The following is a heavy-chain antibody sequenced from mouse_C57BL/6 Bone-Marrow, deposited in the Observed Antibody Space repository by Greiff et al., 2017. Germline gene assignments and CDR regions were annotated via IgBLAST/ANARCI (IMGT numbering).Heavy chain of an antibody. J-gene: IGHJ3*01. CDR3: ARLGGYDGAWFSY. V-gene: IGHV5-6*02. CDR2: ISSGGSYT. Sequence: DVMLVESGGDLVKPGGSLKLSCAASGFTFSSYGMSWVRQTPDKRLEWVATISSGGSYTYYPDSVKGRFTISRDNAKNTLYLQMSSLKSEDTAMYYCARLGGYDGAWFSYWGQGTLVTVS. D-gene: IGHD2-2*01. CDR1: GFTFSSYG.